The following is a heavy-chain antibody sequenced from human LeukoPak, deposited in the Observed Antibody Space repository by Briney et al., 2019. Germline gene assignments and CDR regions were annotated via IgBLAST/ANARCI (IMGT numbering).Heavy chain of an antibody. D-gene: IGHD2-15*01. CDR1: GYDFTNYW. CDR3: ARQHLFCSGGSCYLSDY. Sequence: GESLKISCKGSGYDFTNYWIAWVRQMPGKRLEWMGIIYPGDSNTRYSPSFQGQVTISADKSISTAFLQWNSLKASDTAMYYCARQHLFCSGGSCYLSDYWGQGTLVTVSS. V-gene: IGHV5-51*01. J-gene: IGHJ4*02. CDR2: IYPGDSNT.